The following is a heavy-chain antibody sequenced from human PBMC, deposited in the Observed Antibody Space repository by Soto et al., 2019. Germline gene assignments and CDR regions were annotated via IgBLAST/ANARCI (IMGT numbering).Heavy chain of an antibody. CDR3: AKEVGGYSYGPYYFDY. D-gene: IGHD5-18*01. Sequence: GGSLRLSCAASGFTFSSYGMHWVRQAPGKGLEWVALISYDGSKKYYADSVKGRFTISRDNSKNTLYLQMNTLRAEDTAVYYCAKEVGGYSYGPYYFDYWGQGTLVTVSS. CDR1: GFTFSSYG. J-gene: IGHJ4*02. CDR2: ISYDGSKK. V-gene: IGHV3-30*18.